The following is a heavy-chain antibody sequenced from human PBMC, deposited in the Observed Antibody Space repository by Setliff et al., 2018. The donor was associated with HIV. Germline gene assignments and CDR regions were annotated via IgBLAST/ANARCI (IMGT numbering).Heavy chain of an antibody. V-gene: IGHV3-11*04. CDR2: ISGSGGVM. CDR3: ANHDRGPNSGGSRNYYFMDV. J-gene: IGHJ6*03. CDR1: GFSFSGYF. Sequence: LSLSCAVSGFSFSGYFMTWIRQAPGKGLEWVSYISGSGGVMAYADSVKGRFTISRDNSKNTLYLQMNSLSAEDTAVYYCANHDRGPNSGGSRNYYFMDVWGKGTTVTVSS. D-gene: IGHD6-19*01.